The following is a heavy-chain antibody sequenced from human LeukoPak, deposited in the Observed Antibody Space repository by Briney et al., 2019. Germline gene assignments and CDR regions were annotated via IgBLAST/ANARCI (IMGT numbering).Heavy chain of an antibody. Sequence: SSVKVSCKASGGTFSSYAISWVRQAPGQGHEWMGGIIPIFGTANYAQKFQGRVTITPDESTSTAYMELSSMRSEDTAVYYCARDNGYCSGGSCYLLDYWGQGTLVTVSS. V-gene: IGHV1-69*01. D-gene: IGHD2-15*01. J-gene: IGHJ4*02. CDR1: GGTFSSYA. CDR2: IIPIFGTA. CDR3: ARDNGYCSGGSCYLLDY.